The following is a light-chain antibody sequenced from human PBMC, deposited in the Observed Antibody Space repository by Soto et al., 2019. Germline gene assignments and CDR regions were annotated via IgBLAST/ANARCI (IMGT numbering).Light chain of an antibody. Sequence: DIPMTQSPSTLSASVGDRVTITCRASQSISTWLAWYQQKPGKAPQLLISGASGLQAGVPSRFSGSASGTDFTLTISSLQPDDFATYYCQQYNSFSSFGVGTKVEI. CDR1: QSISTW. V-gene: IGKV1-5*01. J-gene: IGKJ4*01. CDR2: GAS. CDR3: QQYNSFSS.